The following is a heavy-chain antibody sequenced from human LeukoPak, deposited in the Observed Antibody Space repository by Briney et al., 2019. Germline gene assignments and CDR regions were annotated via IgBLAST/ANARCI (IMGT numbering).Heavy chain of an antibody. CDR1: GGSLTSYY. CDR2: FFYTGSA. V-gene: IGHV4-59*08. Sequence: PSETLSLTCTVSGGSLTSYYWTWVRQPPGKGLEWFGYFFYTGSANYNPSLKSRVTILVDTSKNQFSLNLNSVTAADTAVYYCARLAPVAHSGDYLGYFDYWGQGTLVTVSS. D-gene: IGHD4-17*01. J-gene: IGHJ4*02. CDR3: ARLAPVAHSGDYLGYFDY.